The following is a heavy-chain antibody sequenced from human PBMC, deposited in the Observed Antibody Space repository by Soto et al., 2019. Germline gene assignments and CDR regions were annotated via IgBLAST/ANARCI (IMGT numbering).Heavy chain of an antibody. Sequence: SETLSLTCTVSSGSISSTIYSWDWIRQPPGKGLEWIGSIFYSGSTYYNPSLKSRVTISVDTSKNQFSLTLTSVTAADTAVYYCARAPRGNYGYPSYFDYWGQGTLVTVSS. CDR1: SGSISSTIYS. V-gene: IGHV4-39*01. CDR3: ARAPRGNYGYPSYFDY. J-gene: IGHJ4*02. CDR2: IFYSGST. D-gene: IGHD3-10*01.